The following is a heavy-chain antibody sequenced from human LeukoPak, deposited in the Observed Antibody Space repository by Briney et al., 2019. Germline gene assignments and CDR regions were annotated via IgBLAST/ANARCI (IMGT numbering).Heavy chain of an antibody. V-gene: IGHV3-23*01. Sequence: PGGSLRLSCAASGFTFSSYAMSWVRQAPGKGLEWVSAISGSGGSTYYTDSVKGRFTISRDNSKNTLYLQMNSLRAEDTAVYYCAKAFGISKYYDSSGYRDWGQGTLVTVSS. CDR3: AKAFGISKYYDSSGYRD. CDR1: GFTFSSYA. D-gene: IGHD3-22*01. J-gene: IGHJ4*02. CDR2: ISGSGGST.